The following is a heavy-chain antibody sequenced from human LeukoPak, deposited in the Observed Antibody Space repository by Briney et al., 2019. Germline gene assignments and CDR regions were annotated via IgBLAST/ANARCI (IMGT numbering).Heavy chain of an antibody. CDR3: AHRWVGSSWYWVYFDY. CDR1: GFSLRTSGVG. J-gene: IGHJ4*02. V-gene: IGHV2-5*02. CDR2: IYWDDDK. Sequence: SGPTLVNPTQTLTLTCTFSGFSLRTSGVGVGWIRQPPGKALEWLALIYWDDDKRYSPSLKSRLTITKDTSKNQVVLSMTDMDPVDTATYYCAHRWVGSSWYWVYFDYWGPGILVTVSS. D-gene: IGHD6-13*01.